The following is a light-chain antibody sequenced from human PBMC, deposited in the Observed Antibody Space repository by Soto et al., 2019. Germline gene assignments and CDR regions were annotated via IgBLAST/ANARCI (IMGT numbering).Light chain of an antibody. J-gene: IGLJ3*02. CDR1: SSDVGGYNY. V-gene: IGLV2-14*01. Sequence: QSVLTQPPSASGSPGQSVAISCTGTSSDVGGYNYVSWYQQHPGKAPKLVIYGVTYRPSGVSARFSGSKFQNTASLTISGLQAEDEADYYCSSFRSGSVVLFGGGTKVTVL. CDR3: SSFRSGSVVL. CDR2: GVT.